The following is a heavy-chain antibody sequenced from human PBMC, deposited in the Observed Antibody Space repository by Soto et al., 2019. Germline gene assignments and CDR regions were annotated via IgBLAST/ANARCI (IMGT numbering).Heavy chain of an antibody. CDR1: GGSFTAHQ. CDR2: INRSGTD. D-gene: IGHD3-10*01. Sequence: SETLSLTCTVNGGSFTAHQWSWIRQPPGKGLEWIGEINRSGTDNFNPSLKSRVTMSVDTSRRQFSLKLNSVIAADTAVYYCRRWFGDLLRDSWGQGTLVTVSS. CDR3: RRWFGDLLRDS. J-gene: IGHJ4*02. V-gene: IGHV4-34*01.